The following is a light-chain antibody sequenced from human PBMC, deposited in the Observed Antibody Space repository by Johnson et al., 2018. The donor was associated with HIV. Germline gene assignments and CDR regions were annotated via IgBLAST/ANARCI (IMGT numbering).Light chain of an antibody. Sequence: HSVLTQAPSVSAAPGQKVTISCSGSSSNIGNNYVSWYQQLPGTAPKLLIYDNNKRPSGIPDRFSGSKSGTSATLGITGLQTGDEADYYCGTWDISLRSYVFGTATKVTVL. CDR3: GTWDISLRSYV. J-gene: IGLJ1*01. CDR2: DNN. V-gene: IGLV1-51*01. CDR1: SSNIGNNY.